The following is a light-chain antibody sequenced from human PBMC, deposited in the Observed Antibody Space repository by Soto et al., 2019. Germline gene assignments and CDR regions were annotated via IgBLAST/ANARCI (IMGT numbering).Light chain of an antibody. CDR2: EVT. CDR1: NNDIGYYNY. CDR3: SSYTSNTTHV. J-gene: IGLJ1*01. V-gene: IGLV2-14*01. Sequence: QSALTQPASVSGSPGQSITISCTGSNNDIGYYNYVSWYQQHPGKAPKLLIHEVTNRPSGVSHRFSGSKSGNTASLTISGLQAEDEADYYCSSYTSNTTHVFGTGTKLTVL.